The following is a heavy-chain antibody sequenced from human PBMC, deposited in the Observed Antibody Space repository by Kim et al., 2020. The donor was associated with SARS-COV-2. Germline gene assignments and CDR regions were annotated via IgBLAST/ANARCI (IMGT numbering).Heavy chain of an antibody. Sequence: SETLSLTCSVSGDSINSGDSFWSWIRQPAGKELEYIGRISSSGATNYNLSFKNRVTVSMDASRNQFSLRLSSVTAADTAVYYCAKLVHVKMHEYWGPGTLVTVSS. CDR3: AKLVHVKMHEY. CDR2: ISSSGAT. CDR1: GDSINSGDSF. J-gene: IGHJ4*02. D-gene: IGHD3-10*02. V-gene: IGHV4-61*02.